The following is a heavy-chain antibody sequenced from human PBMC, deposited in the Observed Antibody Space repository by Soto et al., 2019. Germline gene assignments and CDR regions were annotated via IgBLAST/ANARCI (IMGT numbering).Heavy chain of an antibody. CDR3: AVDSGYDQQFDY. D-gene: IGHD5-12*01. CDR1: GFTFSSYS. CDR2: ISSSSSYI. Sequence: GGSLRLSCAASGFTFSSYSMNWVRQAPGKGLEWVSSISSSSSYIYYADSVKGRFTISRDNAKNSLYLQMNSLRAEDTAVYYCAVDSGYDQQFDYWGQGTLVTVSS. V-gene: IGHV3-21*01. J-gene: IGHJ4*02.